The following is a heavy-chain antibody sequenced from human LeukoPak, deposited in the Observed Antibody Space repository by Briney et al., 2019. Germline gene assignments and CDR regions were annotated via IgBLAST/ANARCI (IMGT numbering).Heavy chain of an antibody. V-gene: IGHV3-23*01. D-gene: IGHD6-19*01. Sequence: GGSLRLSCAASGFTFSRYAMSWVRQAPGKGLERVSAISGSGGSTFHADSVKGRFTISRDNSKNTLYLQMNSLRAEDTAVYYCAKDRTLAVASLYYYYYMDVWGKGTTVTVSS. CDR2: ISGSGGST. CDR3: AKDRTLAVASLYYYYYMDV. J-gene: IGHJ6*03. CDR1: GFTFSRYA.